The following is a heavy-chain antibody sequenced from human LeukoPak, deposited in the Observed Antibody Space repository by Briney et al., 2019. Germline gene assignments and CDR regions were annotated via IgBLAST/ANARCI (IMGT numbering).Heavy chain of an antibody. Sequence: SVKVSCKASGGTFSSYAISWVRQAPGQGLEWMGGIIPIFSTADYAQKFQGRVTITADESTSTAYMELSSLRSEDTAVFYCARTPLRPAATTPRQLDYWGQGTLVTVSS. CDR2: IIPIFSTA. V-gene: IGHV1-69*13. D-gene: IGHD5-12*01. CDR3: ARTPLRPAATTPRQLDY. J-gene: IGHJ4*02. CDR1: GGTFSSYA.